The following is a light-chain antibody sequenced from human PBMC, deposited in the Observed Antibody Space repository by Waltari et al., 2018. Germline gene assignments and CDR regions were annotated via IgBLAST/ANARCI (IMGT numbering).Light chain of an antibody. V-gene: IGLV2-14*03. Sequence: QPVLTQPASVSGCPGQSITISCTGPRGDVGGYDYVSWYQQQPGKAPKLMIYDVKNGPSGVSNRFSGSKSGDTASLTISGLQAEDEADYYCSSYAVTATLLFGGGTTLTVL. CDR3: SSYAVTATLL. CDR1: RGDVGGYDY. J-gene: IGLJ2*01. CDR2: DVK.